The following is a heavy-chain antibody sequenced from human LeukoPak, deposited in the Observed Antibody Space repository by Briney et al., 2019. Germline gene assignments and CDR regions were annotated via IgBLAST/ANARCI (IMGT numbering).Heavy chain of an antibody. CDR2: ISAYNGNT. D-gene: IGHD2-2*01. CDR1: GYPFTGYI. CDR3: ARDRSTRTFYYYYGMDV. Sequence: ASVKVSCKASGYPFTGYIMHWVRQTPGQGLEWMGWISAYNGNTNYAQKLQGRVTMTTDTSTSTAYMELRSLRSDDTAVYYCARDRSTRTFYYYYGMDVWGQGTTVTVSS. J-gene: IGHJ6*02. V-gene: IGHV1-18*04.